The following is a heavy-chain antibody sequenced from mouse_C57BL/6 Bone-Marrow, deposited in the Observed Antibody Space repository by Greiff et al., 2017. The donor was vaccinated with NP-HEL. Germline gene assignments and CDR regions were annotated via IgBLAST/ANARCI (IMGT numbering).Heavy chain of an antibody. CDR3: ARGVITTLLDY. CDR1: GYSITSGYY. CDR2: ISYDGSN. V-gene: IGHV3-6*01. J-gene: IGHJ2*01. D-gene: IGHD1-1*01. Sequence: EVQLQQSGPGLVKPSQSLSLTCSVTGYSITSGYYWNWIRQFPGNKLEWMGYISYDGSNNYNPSLKNRISITRDTSKNQFFLKLNSVTTEDTATYYCARGVITTLLDYWGQGTTLTASS.